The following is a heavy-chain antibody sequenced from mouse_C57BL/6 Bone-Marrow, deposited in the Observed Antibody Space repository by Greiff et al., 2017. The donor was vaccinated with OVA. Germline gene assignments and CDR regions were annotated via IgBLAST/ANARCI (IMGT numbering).Heavy chain of an antibody. D-gene: IGHD2-4*01. V-gene: IGHV2-5*01. CDR2: IWRGGST. Sequence: VKLMESGPGLVQPSQSLSITCTVSGFSLTSYGVHWVRQSPGKGLEWLGVIWRGGSTDYKAAFMSRLSITKDNAKSQVFFKMNSLQADDTAIYYCAKNFDYAFAYWGQGTLVTVSA. CDR3: AKNFDYAFAY. CDR1: GFSLTSYG. J-gene: IGHJ3*01.